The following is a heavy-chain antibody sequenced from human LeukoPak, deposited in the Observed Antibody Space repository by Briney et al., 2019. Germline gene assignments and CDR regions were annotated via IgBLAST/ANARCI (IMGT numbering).Heavy chain of an antibody. V-gene: IGHV4-59*02. Sequence: SETLSLTCTVSGGSVSSYYWSWIRQPPGKGLEWIGYIYYSGSTNYNPSLESRVTISVDTSKNQFSLKLSSVTAADTAVYYCATKRADYFDYWGQGTLVTVSS. J-gene: IGHJ4*02. CDR2: IYYSGST. CDR3: ATKRADYFDY. CDR1: GGSVSSYY. D-gene: IGHD6-25*01.